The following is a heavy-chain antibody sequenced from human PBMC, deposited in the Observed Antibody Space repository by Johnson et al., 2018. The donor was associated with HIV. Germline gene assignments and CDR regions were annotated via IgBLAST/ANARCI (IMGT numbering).Heavy chain of an antibody. V-gene: IGHV3-30*04. J-gene: IGHJ3*02. CDR2: ISYDGSNK. Sequence: QVQLVESGGGVVQPGRSLRLSCAASGFTFSSYAMHWVRQAPGKGLEWVAVISYDGSNKYYADSVKGRFTISTDNSKNTLYLQMNSLRAEDTAVYYCARVGQKLVPVPRGAFDIWGQGTMVTVSS. D-gene: IGHD6-6*01. CDR3: ARVGQKLVPVPRGAFDI. CDR1: GFTFSSYA.